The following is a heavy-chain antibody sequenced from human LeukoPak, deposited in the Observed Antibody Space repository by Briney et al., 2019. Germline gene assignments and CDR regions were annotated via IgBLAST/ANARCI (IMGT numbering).Heavy chain of an antibody. D-gene: IGHD3-10*01. V-gene: IGHV3-66*01. CDR2: IQSGGST. CDR3: ARDDGAGGPFDY. J-gene: IGHJ4*02. Sequence: GGSLRLSCVVSGFTVSTNYMNWVRQAPGKGLEWVSLIQSGGSTYYTDSAKGRFTISRDNSKNTLYLQLNSLRAEDTAVYYCARDDGAGGPFDYWGQGTLVTVSS. CDR1: GFTVSTNY.